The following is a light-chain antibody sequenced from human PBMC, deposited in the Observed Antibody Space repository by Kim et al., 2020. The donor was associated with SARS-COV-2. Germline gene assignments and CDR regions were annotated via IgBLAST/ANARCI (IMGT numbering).Light chain of an antibody. Sequence: LGQTVRITCQGDSLRSYYASWYQQKPGQAPVLVIYGKNNRPSGIPDRFSGSSSGNTASLTITGAQAEDEADYYCNSRDSSGNYVFGTGTKVTVL. CDR1: SLRSYY. V-gene: IGLV3-19*01. CDR3: NSRDSSGNYV. CDR2: GKN. J-gene: IGLJ1*01.